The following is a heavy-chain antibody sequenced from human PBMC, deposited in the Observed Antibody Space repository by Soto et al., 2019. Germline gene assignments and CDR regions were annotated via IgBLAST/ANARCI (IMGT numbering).Heavy chain of an antibody. CDR1: GFTFSTYW. V-gene: IGHV3-74*01. D-gene: IGHD1-26*01. Sequence: EVQLVESGGGLGQHGGSLRLSCAASGFTFSTYWMHWVRQAPGKGLVWVSRINSDGSRTNYADSVKGRLTTFRDNAHNTVYLQLNSLPAEDTAVYYCATVAPGSYHWFDPWGQGTMVTVSS. J-gene: IGHJ5*02. CDR3: ATVAPGSYHWFDP. CDR2: INSDGSRT.